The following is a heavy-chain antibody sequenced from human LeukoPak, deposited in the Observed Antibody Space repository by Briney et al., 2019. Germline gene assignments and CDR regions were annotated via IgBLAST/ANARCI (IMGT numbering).Heavy chain of an antibody. CDR1: GFTFSSYS. CDR2: ISSSSTI. V-gene: IGHV3-48*01. Sequence: GGSLRLSCAASGFTFSSYSMNWVRQAPGKGLEWVSYISSSSTIYYADSVKGRFTISRDNAKNSLYLQMNSLRAEDTAVYYCARGILGYCSSTSCYRGYYFDYWGQGTLVTVSS. D-gene: IGHD2-2*02. J-gene: IGHJ4*02. CDR3: ARGILGYCSSTSCYRGYYFDY.